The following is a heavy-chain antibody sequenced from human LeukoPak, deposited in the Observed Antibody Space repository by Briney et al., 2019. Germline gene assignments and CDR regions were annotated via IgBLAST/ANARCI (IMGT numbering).Heavy chain of an antibody. V-gene: IGHV3-23*01. CDR3: AKLFESGTYNNFFHY. CDR2: ITATSSST. CDR1: GFTFSSYG. Sequence: GGSLRLSCAASGFTFSSYGMNWVRQAPGKGLEWVSAITATSSSTHDADSVQGCFAISRDNSKNTLYLQMNSLRPEDTAIYYCAKLFESGTYNNFFHYWGQGTLVTVFS. J-gene: IGHJ4*02. D-gene: IGHD3-10*01.